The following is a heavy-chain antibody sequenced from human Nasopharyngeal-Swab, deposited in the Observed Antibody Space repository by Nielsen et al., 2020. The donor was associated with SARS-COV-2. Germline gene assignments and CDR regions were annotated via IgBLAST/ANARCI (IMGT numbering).Heavy chain of an antibody. CDR2: ISSSSSYI. V-gene: IGHV3-21*01. Sequence: GGSLRLSCAASGFTFSSYSMNWVRQAPGKGLEWVSSISSSSSYIYYADPVKGRFTISRDNAKNSLYLQMNSLRAEDTAVYYCARDSGSSGEYFQHWGQGTLVTVSS. D-gene: IGHD6-19*01. CDR3: ARDSGSSGEYFQH. J-gene: IGHJ1*01. CDR1: GFTFSSYS.